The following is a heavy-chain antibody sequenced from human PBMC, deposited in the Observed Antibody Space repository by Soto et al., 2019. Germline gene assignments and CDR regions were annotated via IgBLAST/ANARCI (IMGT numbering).Heavy chain of an antibody. CDR3: ARVRGVISYYYYYGMDV. J-gene: IGHJ6*02. V-gene: IGHV1-18*01. D-gene: IGHD3-10*01. CDR1: GYTFIRYG. CDR2: ISAYNGNT. Sequence: ASVKVSCKASGYTFIRYGISWVRQAPGQGLEWMGWISAYNGNTNYAQKLQGRVTMTTDTSTSTAYMELRSLRSDDTAVYYCARVRGVISYYYYYGMDVWGQGTTVTVSS.